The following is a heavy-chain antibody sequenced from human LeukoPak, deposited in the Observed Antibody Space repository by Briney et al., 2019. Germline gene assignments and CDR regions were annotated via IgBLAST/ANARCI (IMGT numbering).Heavy chain of an antibody. D-gene: IGHD3-10*01. V-gene: IGHV4-34*01. CDR1: GGSFSGYY. CDR3: ASRRFGELFSS. CDR2: INHSGST. Sequence: PSETLSLTCAVHGGSFSGYYWSWIRQPPGKGLEWIGEINHSGSTNYNPSLKSRVTISVDTSKNQFSLKLTSVTAADTAVYYCASRRFGELFSSWGQGTLVTVFS. J-gene: IGHJ5*02.